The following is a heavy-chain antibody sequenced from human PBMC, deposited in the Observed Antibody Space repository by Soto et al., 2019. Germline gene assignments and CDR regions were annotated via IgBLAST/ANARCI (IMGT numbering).Heavy chain of an antibody. D-gene: IGHD6-6*01. CDR3: ARDGGISSSFLIYYYYYGMDV. Sequence: QVQPVESGGGVVQPGRSLRLSCAASGFTFSSYAMHWVRQAPGKGLEWVAVISYDGSNKYYADSVKGRFTISRDNSKNTLYLQMNSLRAEDTAVYYCARDGGISSSFLIYYYYYGMDVWGQGTTVTVSS. CDR2: ISYDGSNK. CDR1: GFTFSSYA. J-gene: IGHJ6*02. V-gene: IGHV3-30-3*01.